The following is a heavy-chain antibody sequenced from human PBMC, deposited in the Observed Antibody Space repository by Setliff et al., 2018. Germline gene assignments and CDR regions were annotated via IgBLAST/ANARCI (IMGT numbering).Heavy chain of an antibody. CDR3: ARTGTYRYFDY. Sequence: SETLSLTCTVSGASISSGTYYWAWIRQPPGKGLEWIGRIHYRGTTYSNASLASRLTXXXXTXXNXXXXXXXXXTAXDXAVYYCARTGTYRYFDYWGQGTRVTVSS. D-gene: IGHD1-1*01. CDR2: IHYRGTT. CDR1: GASISSGTYY. V-gene: IGHV4-39*01. J-gene: IGHJ4*02.